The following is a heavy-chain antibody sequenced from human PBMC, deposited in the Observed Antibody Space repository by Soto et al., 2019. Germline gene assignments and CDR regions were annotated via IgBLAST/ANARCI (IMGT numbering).Heavy chain of an antibody. J-gene: IGHJ4*02. CDR3: ARDRELTTVTEDDYFDY. Sequence: GGSLRLSCAASGFTFSSYGMYWVRQAPGKGLEWVAVISYDGSNKYYADSVKGRFTISRDNSKNTLYLQMNSLRAEDTAVYYCARDRELTTVTEDDYFDYWGQGTLVTVSS. D-gene: IGHD4-4*01. V-gene: IGHV3-30*03. CDR2: ISYDGSNK. CDR1: GFTFSSYG.